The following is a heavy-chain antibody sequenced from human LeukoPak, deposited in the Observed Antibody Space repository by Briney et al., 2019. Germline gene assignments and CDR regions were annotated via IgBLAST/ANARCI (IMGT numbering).Heavy chain of an antibody. J-gene: IGHJ4*02. CDR1: GFTFRTYS. Sequence: GSLRLSCSASGFTFRTYSMHWVRLAPGKGLEYVSAIGSNGDSTYYADSVKGRFTISRDNSKNTLYLQMSSLRAEDTAVYYCVKGWTQLDYWGQGTLVTVSS. D-gene: IGHD5-18*01. CDR2: IGSNGDST. CDR3: VKGWTQLDY. V-gene: IGHV3-64D*06.